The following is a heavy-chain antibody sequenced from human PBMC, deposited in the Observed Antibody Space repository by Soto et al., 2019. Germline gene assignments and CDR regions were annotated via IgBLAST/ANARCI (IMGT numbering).Heavy chain of an antibody. Sequence: ASVKVSCKASGYTFTSYGISWVRQAPGQGLEWMGWISAYNGNTNYAQKLQGRVTMTTDTSISTAYMELSSLRSDDTAVYYCARARLLPIDAFDIWGQGTMVTVSS. CDR3: ARARLLPIDAFDI. CDR1: GYTFTSYG. D-gene: IGHD2-21*02. V-gene: IGHV1-18*01. J-gene: IGHJ3*02. CDR2: ISAYNGNT.